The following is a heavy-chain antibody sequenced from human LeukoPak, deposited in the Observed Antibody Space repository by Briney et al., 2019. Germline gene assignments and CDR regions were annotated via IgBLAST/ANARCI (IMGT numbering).Heavy chain of an antibody. D-gene: IGHD2-15*01. J-gene: IGHJ2*01. CDR3: ARKNVVAATGTDWYFVL. CDR1: GSSISSYY. CDR2: VYSSGST. Sequence: PSETLSLTCTVSGSSISSYYWSWIRQPAGKGLEWIGRVYSSGSTNYSPSLKRRVTMSVDASMNQFSLQLNSVTAADTAVYYCARKNVVAATGTDWYFVLWCRGTLVTVSS. V-gene: IGHV4-4*07.